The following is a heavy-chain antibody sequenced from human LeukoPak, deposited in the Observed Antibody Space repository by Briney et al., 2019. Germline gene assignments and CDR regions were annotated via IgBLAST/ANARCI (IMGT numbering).Heavy chain of an antibody. CDR1: GGSFSGYY. CDR3: ARRRVAAAGKLDY. CDR2: INHSGST. D-gene: IGHD6-13*01. Sequence: SETLSLTCAVYGGSFSGYYWSWIRQPPGKGLEWIGEINHSGSTNYNPSLKSRVTISVDTSKNQFSLKLSSVTAADTAVYYCARRRVAAAGKLDYWGQGILVTVSS. J-gene: IGHJ4*02. V-gene: IGHV4-34*01.